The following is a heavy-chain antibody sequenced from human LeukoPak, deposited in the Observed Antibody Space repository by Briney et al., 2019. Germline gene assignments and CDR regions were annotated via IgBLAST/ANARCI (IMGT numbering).Heavy chain of an antibody. J-gene: IGHJ4*02. V-gene: IGHV3-23*01. Sequence: GGSLRLSCVASGFSFNNYAMNWVRQAPGKGLQWVSLISGSGDGAHYADSVKGRFTISRDNSKNTVYLQMTNLRAEDTAVYYCAKGYIQLWWFDYWGQGTLVTVSS. CDR1: GFSFNNYA. CDR2: ISGSGDGA. CDR3: AKGYIQLWWFDY. D-gene: IGHD2-21*01.